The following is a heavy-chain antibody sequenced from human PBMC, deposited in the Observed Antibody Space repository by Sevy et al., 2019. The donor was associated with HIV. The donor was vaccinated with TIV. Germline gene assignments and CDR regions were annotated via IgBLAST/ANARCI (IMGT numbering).Heavy chain of an antibody. CDR2: FDPEHGET. D-gene: IGHD1-20*01. CDR3: ATCGSQPLLPRGVYNFYAMDV. CDR1: GSILTELS. J-gene: IGHJ6*02. V-gene: IGHV1-24*01. Sequence: ASVKVSCKLSGSILTELSMHWVRQAPGKGLEWMGGFDPEHGETIYAHNFQGRVTMTEDTPTDTAYMELSSLRSEDTAVYYCATCGSQPLLPRGVYNFYAMDVWGQGTTVTVSS.